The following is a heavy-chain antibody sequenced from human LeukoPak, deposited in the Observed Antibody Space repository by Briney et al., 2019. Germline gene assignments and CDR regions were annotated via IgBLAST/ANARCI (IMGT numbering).Heavy chain of an antibody. CDR2: IYYSGST. J-gene: IGHJ3*02. Sequence: PSETLSLTCTVSGGSISSGDYYWSWIRQPPGKGLGWIGYIYYSGSTYYNPSLKSRVTISVDTSKNQFSLKLSSVTAADTAVYYCAREGSSSPRGAFDIWGQGTMVTVSS. V-gene: IGHV4-30-4*08. D-gene: IGHD6-13*01. CDR1: GGSISSGDYY. CDR3: AREGSSSPRGAFDI.